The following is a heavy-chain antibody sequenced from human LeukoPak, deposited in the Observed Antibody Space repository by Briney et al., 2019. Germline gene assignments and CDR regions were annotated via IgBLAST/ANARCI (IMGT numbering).Heavy chain of an antibody. J-gene: IGHJ4*02. V-gene: IGHV3-74*01. Sequence: PGGSLRLSCAASGFSFSTSWMNWVRPGPGRGPGWVSRVSPDGSATAYADSVKGRFTVSRDNAKNALYLQMNSLRAGDAAVYYCRYGSSSGDYWGQGSLVTVSS. CDR2: VSPDGSAT. CDR3: RYGSSSGDY. D-gene: IGHD6-6*01. CDR1: GFSFSTSW.